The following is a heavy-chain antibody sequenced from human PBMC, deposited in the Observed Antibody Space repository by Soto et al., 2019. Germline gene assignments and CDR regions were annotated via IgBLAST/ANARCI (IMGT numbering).Heavy chain of an antibody. CDR2: IYYSGST. V-gene: IGHV4-39*01. CDR3: ARHIEYYYDSSGSPAGWFDP. CDR1: GGSISSSSYY. D-gene: IGHD3-22*01. J-gene: IGHJ5*02. Sequence: KQSQTLSLTCTVSGGSISSSSYYWGWIRQPPGKGLEWIGSIYYSGSTYYNPSLKSRVTISVDTSKNQFSLKLSSVTAADTAVYYCARHIEYYYDSSGSPAGWFDPWGQGTLVTVSS.